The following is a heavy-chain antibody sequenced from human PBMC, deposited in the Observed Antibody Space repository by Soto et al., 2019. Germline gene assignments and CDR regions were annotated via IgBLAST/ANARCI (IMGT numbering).Heavy chain of an antibody. CDR2: ISRSSSYT. D-gene: IGHD2-15*01. CDR1: VLTFSDYY. J-gene: IGHJ3*02. Sequence: RGSLGLXCVASVLTFSDYYMGRIRQAPGKGLEWVSYISRSSSYTNYADSVKGRFTISIDNAKNSLYLQMNSLRAEDTSVYYCARQHCSGGSCYAGAFDIWGQGTMVTDSS. V-gene: IGHV3-11*06. CDR3: ARQHCSGGSCYAGAFDI.